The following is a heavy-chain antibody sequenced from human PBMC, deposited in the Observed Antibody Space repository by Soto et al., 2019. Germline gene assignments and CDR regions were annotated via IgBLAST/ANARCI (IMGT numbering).Heavy chain of an antibody. J-gene: IGHJ6*02. D-gene: IGHD6-6*01. Sequence: QVQLVESGGGVVQPGRSLRLSCAASGFTFSTYGMHWVRQAPGKGLEWLAVISNNGINKYYADSVKGRFTISRDNSKDTLFLQMNSLRGEDTAIYYCARVIRADSTSSNFYYYSALDVWGQGTTVTVSS. CDR3: ARVIRADSTSSNFYYYSALDV. CDR2: ISNNGINK. CDR1: GFTFSTYG. V-gene: IGHV3-30*03.